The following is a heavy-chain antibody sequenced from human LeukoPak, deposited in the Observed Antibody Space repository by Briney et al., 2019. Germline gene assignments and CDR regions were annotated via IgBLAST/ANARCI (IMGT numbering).Heavy chain of an antibody. D-gene: IGHD1-26*01. CDR1: DGSISGYY. V-gene: IGHV4-4*07. CDR3: ARQDSKVGAYTGPYYFDY. J-gene: IGHJ4*02. Sequence: SETLSLTCTVSDGSISGYYWSWIRQPAGKGLEWIGRIYTSGTTHDNPSLKSRVTMSVDTSKNQVSLKVSSVTAADTAVYYCARQDSKVGAYTGPYYFDYWGQGTLVTVSS. CDR2: IYTSGTT.